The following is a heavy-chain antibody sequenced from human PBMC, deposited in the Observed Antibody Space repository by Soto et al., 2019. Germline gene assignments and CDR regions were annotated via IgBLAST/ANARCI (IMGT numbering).Heavy chain of an antibody. CDR3: ARGGEQWLVQAWFDP. D-gene: IGHD6-19*01. Sequence: QVQLVQSGAEVKKPGSSVKVSCKASGGTFSSYAISWVRQAPGQGLEWMGGIIPIFGTANYAQKFQGRVTITADASTRTAYMELSSLRSEDTAVYSCARGGEQWLVQAWFDPWGQGTLVTVSS. V-gene: IGHV1-69*12. CDR1: GGTFSSYA. J-gene: IGHJ5*02. CDR2: IIPIFGTA.